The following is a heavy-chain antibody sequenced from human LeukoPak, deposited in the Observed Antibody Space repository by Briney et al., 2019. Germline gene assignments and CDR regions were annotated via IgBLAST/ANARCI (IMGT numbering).Heavy chain of an antibody. D-gene: IGHD6-19*01. CDR1: GFTFSSYA. Sequence: GRSLRLSCAASGFTFSSYAMHWVRQAPGKGLEGVAVISYVGSNKYYADSVKGRFTISRDNSKTTLYLLMNSMRAEDTAVYYCARDQDGSAGGSFDYWGQGTLVTVSS. CDR3: ARDQDGSAGGSFDY. CDR2: ISYVGSNK. V-gene: IGHV3-30-3*01. J-gene: IGHJ4*02.